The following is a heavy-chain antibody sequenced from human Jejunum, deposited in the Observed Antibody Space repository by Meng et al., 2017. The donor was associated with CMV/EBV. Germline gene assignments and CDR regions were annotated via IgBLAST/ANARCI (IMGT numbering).Heavy chain of an antibody. V-gene: IGHV1-2*02. J-gene: IGHJ4*02. Sequence: TANCLQSMRQAPGQGRGWVGWVHPNSGDASYAQKFTSRVTMTRDTSKNEFSLKLSSLTAADTAVYYCARVPAELGSSSDWYYFDYWGQGTLVTVSS. CDR2: VHPNSGDA. D-gene: IGHD6-13*01. CDR3: ARVPAELGSSSDWYYFDY. CDR1: TANC.